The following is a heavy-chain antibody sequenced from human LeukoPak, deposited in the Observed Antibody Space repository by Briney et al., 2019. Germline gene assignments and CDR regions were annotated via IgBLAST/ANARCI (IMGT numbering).Heavy chain of an antibody. V-gene: IGHV1-69*01. Sequence: ASVKVSCKPSGGTSSTYATSCVRHAPGRGLGWMGGIIPIFGTANYAQKLWGGDTLSAEASTSTAYMWMCSVRSEDTAVYYCARPHFGYWGQGTLVTVSS. CDR3: ARPHFGY. CDR1: GGTSSTYA. J-gene: IGHJ4*02. CDR2: IIPIFGTA.